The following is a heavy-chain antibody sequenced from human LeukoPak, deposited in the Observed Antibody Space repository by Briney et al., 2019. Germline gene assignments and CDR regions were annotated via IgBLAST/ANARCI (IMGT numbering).Heavy chain of an antibody. CDR1: GFTVSSNY. J-gene: IGHJ5*02. D-gene: IGHD6-13*01. Sequence: GGSLRLSCAASGFTVSSNYMSWVRQAPGKGLEWVSVIYSGGSTYYADSVKGRFTISRDNSKNTLYLQMNSLRAEDTAVYYCARVQKGIAAAGTGGGWFEPWGQGTLVTVS. V-gene: IGHV3-53*01. CDR3: ARVQKGIAAAGTGGGWFEP. CDR2: IYSGGST.